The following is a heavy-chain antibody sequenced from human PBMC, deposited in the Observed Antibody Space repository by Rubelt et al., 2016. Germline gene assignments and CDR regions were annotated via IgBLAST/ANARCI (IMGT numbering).Heavy chain of an antibody. CDR3: ARILYGGNTSPFDY. V-gene: IGHV3-30*04. CDR1: GFTFSSYA. Sequence: SGGGVVQPGRSLRLSCAASGFTFSSYAMHWVRQAPGKGLEWVAVISYDGSNKYYADSVKGRFTISRDNSKNTLYLQMNSLRAEDTAVYYCARILYGGNTSPFDYWGQGTLVTVSS. J-gene: IGHJ4*02. D-gene: IGHD4-23*01. CDR2: ISYDGSNK.